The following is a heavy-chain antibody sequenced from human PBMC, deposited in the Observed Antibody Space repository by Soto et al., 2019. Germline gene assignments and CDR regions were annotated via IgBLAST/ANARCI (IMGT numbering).Heavy chain of an antibody. D-gene: IGHD6-6*01. CDR2: IIPIFGTA. CDR1: GGTFSSYA. Sequence: VASVKVSCKASGGTFSSYAISWVRQAPGQGLEWMGGIIPIFGTANYAQKFQGRVTITADESTSTAYMELSSLRSEDTAVYYCAISSIAARPIYYYYGMDVWGQGTTVTVS. J-gene: IGHJ6*02. CDR3: AISSIAARPIYYYYGMDV. V-gene: IGHV1-69*13.